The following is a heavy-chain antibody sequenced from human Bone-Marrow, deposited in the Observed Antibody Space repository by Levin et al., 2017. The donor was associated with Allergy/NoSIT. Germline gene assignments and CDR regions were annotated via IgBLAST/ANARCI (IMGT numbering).Heavy chain of an antibody. D-gene: IGHD5-12*01. V-gene: IGHV3-66*01. CDR2: IYSGST. CDR3: ARGVSQIKASDY. CDR1: GFSVSSDY. J-gene: IGHJ4*02. Sequence: GGSLRLSCAASGFSVSSDYMSWVRQAPGKGLECVSVIYSGSTYYADSVKGRFTISRDNSKNTVYLQMNSLRAEDTAVYFCARGVSQIKASDYWGQGTLVTVSS.